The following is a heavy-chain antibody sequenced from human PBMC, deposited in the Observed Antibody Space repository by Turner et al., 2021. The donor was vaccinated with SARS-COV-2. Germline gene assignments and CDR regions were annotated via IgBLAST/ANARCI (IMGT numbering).Heavy chain of an antibody. V-gene: IGHV4-39*02. CDR2: IYYSGST. J-gene: IGHJ6*02. Sequence: QLQLQESGPGLLKPSETLSLTCTVSGGSISGSNYYWGWIRQPPGKGLEWVGNIYYSGSTYYNPSLKSRVTISVDTSKNQFSLKLSSVTAADTAVYYCAGEVVAATRPYYYGMDVWGQGTTVTVSS. CDR3: AGEVVAATRPYYYGMDV. D-gene: IGHD2-15*01. CDR1: GGSISGSNYY.